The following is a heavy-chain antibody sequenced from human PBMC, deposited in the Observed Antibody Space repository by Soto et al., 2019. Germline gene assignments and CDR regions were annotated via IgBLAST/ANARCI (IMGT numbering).Heavy chain of an antibody. Sequence: QVQLQESGPGLVKPSETLSLTCTVSGGSVSSGSYYWSWIRQPPGKGLEWIGYIYYSGSTNYNPSLKSRVTISVDTSKSQFSLKLSSVTAADTAVYYCARGTPDIVVVVAATYYYYGMDVWGQGTTVTVSS. CDR1: GGSVSSGSYY. D-gene: IGHD2-15*01. CDR3: ARGTPDIVVVVAATYYYYGMDV. J-gene: IGHJ6*02. CDR2: IYYSGST. V-gene: IGHV4-61*01.